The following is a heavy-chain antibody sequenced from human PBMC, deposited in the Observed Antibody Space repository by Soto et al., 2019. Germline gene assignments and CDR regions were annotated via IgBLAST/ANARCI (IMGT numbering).Heavy chain of an antibody. Sequence: PGESLKISCKGSGYSFTSYWIGWVRQMPGKGLEWMGIIYPGNSDTRYSPSFQGQVTISADKSISTAYLQWSSLKASDTAMYYCARPYGSGRRTKYYFDYWGQGTLVTVSS. CDR1: GYSFTSYW. V-gene: IGHV5-51*01. J-gene: IGHJ4*02. CDR2: IYPGNSDT. CDR3: ARPYGSGRRTKYYFDY. D-gene: IGHD3-10*01.